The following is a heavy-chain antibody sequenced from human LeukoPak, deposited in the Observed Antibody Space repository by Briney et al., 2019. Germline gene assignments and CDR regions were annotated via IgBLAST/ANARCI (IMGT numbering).Heavy chain of an antibody. J-gene: IGHJ4*02. CDR3: ARHWAYCSGGTCYSFDD. CDR1: GGSISSYY. Sequence: SETLSLTCTVSGGSISSYYWSWIRQPPGKGLEWIGSIYYSGSTYYSPSLKSRVTISVDTSKNQFSLKLRSVTAADTAVYHCARHWAYCSGGTCYSFDDWGQGTLVTVSS. D-gene: IGHD2-15*01. V-gene: IGHV4-59*04. CDR2: IYYSGST.